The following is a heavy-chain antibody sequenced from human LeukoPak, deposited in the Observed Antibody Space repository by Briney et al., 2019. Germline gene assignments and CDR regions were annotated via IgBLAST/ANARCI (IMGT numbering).Heavy chain of an antibody. CDR2: ISGYNGNT. Sequence: GASVKVSCKASGYTFTNYGINWVRQAPGQGLEWMGWISGYNGNTNYAQKLQGRVTMTTDTSTTTAYMELRSLRSDDTAMYYCARADYGGNPDYWGQGTLVTVSS. D-gene: IGHD4-23*01. CDR1: GYTFTNYG. J-gene: IGHJ4*02. CDR3: ARADYGGNPDY. V-gene: IGHV1-18*01.